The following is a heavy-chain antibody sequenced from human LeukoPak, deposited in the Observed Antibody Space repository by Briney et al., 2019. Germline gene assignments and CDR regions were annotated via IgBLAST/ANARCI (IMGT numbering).Heavy chain of an antibody. D-gene: IGHD2-2*02. V-gene: IGHV4-39*01. CDR3: ASTSPGIVVFPAAIDY. J-gene: IGHJ4*02. Sequence: SETLSLTCTVSGGSMSSSSYYWGWIRQPPGKGLEWIGSIYYSGSTYYNPSLKSRVTTSVDTSKNQFSLKLSSVTAADTAVYYCASTSPGIVVFPAAIDYWGQGTLVTVSS. CDR2: IYYSGST. CDR1: GGSMSSSSYY.